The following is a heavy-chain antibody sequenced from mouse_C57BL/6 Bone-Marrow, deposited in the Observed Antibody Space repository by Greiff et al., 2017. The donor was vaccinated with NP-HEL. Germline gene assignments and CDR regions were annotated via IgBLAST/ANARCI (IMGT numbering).Heavy chain of an antibody. CDR2: IYPRSGNT. V-gene: IGHV1-81*01. J-gene: IGHJ2*01. CDR1: GYTFTSYG. Sequence: VQLQESGAELARPGASVKLSCKASGYTFTSYGISWVKQRTGQGLEWIGEIYPRSGNTYYNEKFKGKATLTADKSSSTAYMELRSLTSEDSAVYFCARGGFYYDYDEGGQGTTLTVSS. D-gene: IGHD2-4*01. CDR3: ARGGFYYDYDE.